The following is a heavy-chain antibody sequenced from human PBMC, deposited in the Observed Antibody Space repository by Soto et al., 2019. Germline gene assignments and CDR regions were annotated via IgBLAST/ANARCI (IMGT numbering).Heavy chain of an antibody. CDR3: ARGTPVWFDP. Sequence: ASVKVSCKATGYTFTSSVMHWVRQAPGQKLEWMGWINAGNGNTKYSQKFQGRVTITRDTSASTAYMELSSLRSEDTAVYYCARGTPVWFDPWGQGTLVTVSS. J-gene: IGHJ5*02. CDR1: GYTFTSSV. CDR2: INAGNGNT. D-gene: IGHD3-10*01. V-gene: IGHV1-3*01.